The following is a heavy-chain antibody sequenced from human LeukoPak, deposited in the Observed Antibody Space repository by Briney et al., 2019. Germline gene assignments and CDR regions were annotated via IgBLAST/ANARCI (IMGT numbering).Heavy chain of an antibody. Sequence: PGGSLRLSCAASGFTFSSYAMSWVRQAPGKGLEWVSAISGSGGSTYYADSVKGRFTISRDNSKNTLYLQMNSLRAEDTAVYYCAKAVSYDFWSGYYNYFDYWGQGTLVTVSS. D-gene: IGHD3-3*01. V-gene: IGHV3-23*01. CDR2: ISGSGGST. CDR3: AKAVSYDFWSGYYNYFDY. CDR1: GFTFSSYA. J-gene: IGHJ4*02.